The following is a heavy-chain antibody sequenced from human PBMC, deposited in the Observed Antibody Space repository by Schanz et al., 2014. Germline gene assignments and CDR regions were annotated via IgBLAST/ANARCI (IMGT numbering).Heavy chain of an antibody. V-gene: IGHV3-23*04. J-gene: IGHJ6*02. D-gene: IGHD3-22*01. CDR3: ARIRYDSSGYFLRYYGVDV. CDR1: GFTLTSYA. Sequence: EVQVVESGGGLVQPGGSLRLSCEASGFTLTSYALTWVRQAPGKGLERVAGISGSGGSTDYADSVKGRFIIPRDNSKNTLYLQMNSLRAEDTAVYCCARIRYDSSGYFLRYYGVDVGGQGTAVIVSS. CDR2: ISGSGGST.